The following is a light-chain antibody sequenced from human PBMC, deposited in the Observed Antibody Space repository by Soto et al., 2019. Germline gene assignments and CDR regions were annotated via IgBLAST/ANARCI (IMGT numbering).Light chain of an antibody. CDR1: QSISSW. Sequence: DIQMTQSPSTLSASVGASVTITCRASQSISSWLAWYQQKPGKAPKLLIYKASSLESGVPSRFSGSGSGTEFTLTISSLQPDEFATYYCQQYNSYSKTFGQGTKVDIK. J-gene: IGKJ1*01. CDR2: KAS. CDR3: QQYNSYSKT. V-gene: IGKV1-5*03.